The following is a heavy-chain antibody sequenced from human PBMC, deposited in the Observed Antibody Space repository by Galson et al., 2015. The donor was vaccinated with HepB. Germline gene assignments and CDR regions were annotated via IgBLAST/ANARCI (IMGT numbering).Heavy chain of an antibody. J-gene: IGHJ4*02. Sequence: SLRLSCAASGFTFSSYSMNWVRQAPGKGLEWVSYISSSSSTIYYADSVKGRFTISRDNAKNSLYLQMNSLRAEDTAVYYCARDAGGYDYTPFDYWGQGTLVTVSS. CDR3: ARDAGGYDYTPFDY. CDR2: ISSSSSTI. V-gene: IGHV3-48*01. D-gene: IGHD5-12*01. CDR1: GFTFSSYS.